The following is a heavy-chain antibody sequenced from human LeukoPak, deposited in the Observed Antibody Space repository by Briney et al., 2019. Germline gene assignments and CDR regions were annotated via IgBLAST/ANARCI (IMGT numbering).Heavy chain of an antibody. CDR2: IYTSGST. V-gene: IGHV4-38-2*02. D-gene: IGHD3-16*01. Sequence: PSETLSLTCTVSAYSISGGYYWGWIRQPPGKGLEWIGRIYTSGSTNYNPSLKSRVTMSVDTSKNQFSLKLSSVTAADTAVYYCARVSRTFGGVTTFDYWGQGTLVTVSS. CDR1: AYSISGGYY. J-gene: IGHJ4*02. CDR3: ARVSRTFGGVTTFDY.